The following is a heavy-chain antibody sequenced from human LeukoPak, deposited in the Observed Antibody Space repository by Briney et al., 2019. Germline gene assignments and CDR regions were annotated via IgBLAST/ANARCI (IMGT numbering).Heavy chain of an antibody. CDR3: AKGLTMIDRLLWGY. CDR1: GFTFSSYA. CDR2: ISYDGSNK. J-gene: IGHJ4*02. V-gene: IGHV3-30-3*01. Sequence: LGGSLRLSCAASGFTFSSYAMHWVRQAPGKGLEWVAVISYDGSNKYYADSVKGRFTISRDNSKNTLYLQMNSLRAEDTAVYYCAKGLTMIDRLLWGYWGQGTLVTVSS. D-gene: IGHD3-22*01.